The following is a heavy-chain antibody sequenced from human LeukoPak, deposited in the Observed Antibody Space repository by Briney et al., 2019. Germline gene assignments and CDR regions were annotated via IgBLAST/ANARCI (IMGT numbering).Heavy chain of an antibody. D-gene: IGHD6-13*01. Sequence: GGSQRLSCAASGFTYSTYTMRWARQAPGKGLEWVAGISNTGGTTVYADSVKGRFTISRDNSKNTLSLQMNSLRVDDTAVYYCAKAYVDSSKYGMDVWGRGTTVTVSS. V-gene: IGHV3-23*01. J-gene: IGHJ6*02. CDR3: AKAYVDSSKYGMDV. CDR1: GFTYSTYT. CDR2: ISNTGGTT.